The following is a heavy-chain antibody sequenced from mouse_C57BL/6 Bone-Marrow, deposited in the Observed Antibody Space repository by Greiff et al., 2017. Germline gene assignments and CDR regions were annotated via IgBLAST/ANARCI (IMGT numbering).Heavy chain of an antibody. CDR3: ARAIYYDYDGAY. CDR1: GYTFTSYG. V-gene: IGHV1-81*01. Sequence: QVQLQQSGAELARPGASVKLSCKASGYTFTSYGISWVKQRTGQGLEWIGEIYPRSGNTYYNEKFKGKATLTADKSSSTAYMELRSLTSEDSAVYFCARAIYYDYDGAYWGQGTLVTVSA. J-gene: IGHJ3*01. CDR2: IYPRSGNT. D-gene: IGHD2-4*01.